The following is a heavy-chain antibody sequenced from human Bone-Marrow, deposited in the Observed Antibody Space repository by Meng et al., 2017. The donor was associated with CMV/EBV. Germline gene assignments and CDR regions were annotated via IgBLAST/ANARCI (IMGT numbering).Heavy chain of an antibody. CDR2: IYSGGST. J-gene: IGHJ4*02. CDR3: ARVGGATAGDYFDY. D-gene: IGHD6-13*01. Sequence: GGSLRLSCAASGFTFSSYWMHWVRQAPGKGLEWVSVIYSGGSTYYADSVKGRFTISRDNSKNTLYLQMNSLRAEDTAVYYCARVGGATAGDYFDYWGQGTLVTVSS. CDR1: GFTFSSYW. V-gene: IGHV3-53*01.